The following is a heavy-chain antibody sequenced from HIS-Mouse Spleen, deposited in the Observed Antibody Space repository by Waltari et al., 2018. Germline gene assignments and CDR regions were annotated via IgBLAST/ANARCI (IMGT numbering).Heavy chain of an antibody. V-gene: IGHV4-39*07. CDR1: GGSISSSSYY. CDR3: AREIPYSSSWYDWYFDL. J-gene: IGHJ2*01. Sequence: QLQLQESGPGLVKPSETLSLTCTVSGGSISSSSYYWGWSRQPPGKGLGWIGSINYSGSTYYNPSLKSRVTISVDTSKNQFSLKLSSVTAADTAVYYCAREIPYSSSWYDWYFDLWGRGTLVTVSS. D-gene: IGHD6-13*01. CDR2: INYSGST.